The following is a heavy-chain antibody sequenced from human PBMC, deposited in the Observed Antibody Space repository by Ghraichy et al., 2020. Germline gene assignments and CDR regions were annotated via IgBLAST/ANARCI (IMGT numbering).Heavy chain of an antibody. J-gene: IGHJ4*02. CDR2: IWYDGSNQ. CDR3: AREKDCSSSNCYRGNFDY. V-gene: IGHV3-33*01. CDR1: KFTFSTYA. Sequence: GGSLRLSCAASKFTFSTYAMHWVRQAPGKGLEWVAAIWYDGSNQYYADSVKGRFTLSRDNSKNTLHLQMNSLRAEDTAVYYCAREKDCSSSNCYRGNFDYWGQGTLVTVSS. D-gene: IGHD2-2*02.